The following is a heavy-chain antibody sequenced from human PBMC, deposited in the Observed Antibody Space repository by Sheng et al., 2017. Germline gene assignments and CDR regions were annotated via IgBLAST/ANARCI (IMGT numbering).Heavy chain of an antibody. V-gene: IGHV1-2*02. CDR3: ARDMYYYGSGSYYNGNYFDY. CDR2: INPNSGGT. Sequence: QVQLVQSGAEVKKPGASVKVSCKASGYTFTGYYMHWVRQAPGQGLEWMGWINPNSGGTNYAQKFQGRVTMTRDTSISTAYMELSRLRSDDTAVYYCARDMYYYGSGSYYNGNYFDYWGQGTLVTVSS. CDR1: GYTFTGYY. D-gene: IGHD3-10*01. J-gene: IGHJ4*02.